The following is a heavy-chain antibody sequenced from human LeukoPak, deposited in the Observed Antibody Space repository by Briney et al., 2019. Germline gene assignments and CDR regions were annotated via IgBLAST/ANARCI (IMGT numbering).Heavy chain of an antibody. D-gene: IGHD2-2*03. CDR1: GYTFTGYY. Sequence: AASVKVSCKASGYTFTGYYMHWVRQAPGQGLEWMGWINPNSGGTNYAQKFQGRVTMTRDTSISTAYMELSRLRSDDTAVYYCARELDIVVVPALGFDPWGQGTLVTVSS. J-gene: IGHJ5*02. CDR2: INPNSGGT. CDR3: ARELDIVVVPALGFDP. V-gene: IGHV1-2*02.